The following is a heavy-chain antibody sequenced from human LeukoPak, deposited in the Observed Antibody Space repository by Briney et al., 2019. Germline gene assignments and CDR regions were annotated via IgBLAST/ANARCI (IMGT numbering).Heavy chain of an antibody. Sequence: GGSLRLSCAASGFTFSSYSMNWVRQAPGKGLEWVSYISSSSSTIYYADSVKGRFTISRDNAKNSLYLQMNSLRAEDTALYYCAKDRGYSYGGALDYWGQGTLVTVSS. CDR2: ISSSSSTI. D-gene: IGHD5-18*01. CDR1: GFTFSSYS. V-gene: IGHV3-48*04. J-gene: IGHJ4*02. CDR3: AKDRGYSYGGALDY.